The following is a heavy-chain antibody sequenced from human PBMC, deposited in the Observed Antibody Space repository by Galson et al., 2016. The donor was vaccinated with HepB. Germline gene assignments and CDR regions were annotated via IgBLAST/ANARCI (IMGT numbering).Heavy chain of an antibody. V-gene: IGHV4-34*01. CDR2: INHSGST. Sequence: ETLSLTCAVYGGSFSGYYWSWIRQPPGKGLEWIGEINHSGSTYYNPSLKSRVTISVDTSKNQFSLKLYSVTAADTAVYYCASFFDYLLYPSDYWGQGTLVTVPS. D-gene: IGHD3/OR15-3a*01. CDR3: ASFFDYLLYPSDY. CDR1: GGSFSGYY. J-gene: IGHJ4*02.